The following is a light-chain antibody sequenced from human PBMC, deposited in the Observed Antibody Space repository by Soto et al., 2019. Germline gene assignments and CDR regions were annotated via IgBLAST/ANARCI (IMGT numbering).Light chain of an antibody. J-gene: IGLJ2*01. CDR1: NIASKS. CDR2: DDS. CDR3: QVWDSSSDHPHVV. Sequence: SYELTQPPSVSVAPGQTARITGGGNNIASKSVHWYQQKPGQAPVLVVYDDSDRPSGIPERFSGSNSGNTATLTISGVEAGDESDYYCQVWDSSSDHPHVVFGGGTKLTVL. V-gene: IGLV3-21*02.